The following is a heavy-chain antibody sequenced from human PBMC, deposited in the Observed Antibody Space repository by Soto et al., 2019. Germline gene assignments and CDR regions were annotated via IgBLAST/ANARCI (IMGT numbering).Heavy chain of an antibody. V-gene: IGHV4-34*01. D-gene: IGHD2-15*01. Sequence: SETLSLTCAVYGGSFSGYFWTWIRQSPGKGLEWIGEINHSGSTNSNPSLKSRVAISVDTSKNQISLKLRSVTAADTAVYYCARGISLIVEVHRDAPDKYYFDSWGQGTLVTVSS. CDR3: ARGISLIVEVHRDAPDKYYFDS. CDR2: INHSGST. J-gene: IGHJ4*02. CDR1: GGSFSGYF.